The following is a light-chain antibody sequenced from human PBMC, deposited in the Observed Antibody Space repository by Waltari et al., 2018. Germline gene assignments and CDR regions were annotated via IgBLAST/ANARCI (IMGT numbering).Light chain of an antibody. CDR1: SSNIGAGYD. CDR2: GNG. Sequence: QSVLTQPPSVSGAPGQRVTISCTGSSSNIGAGYDVHWYQQLPGIAPKLLIYGNGHRPPGVPDRSSGSKSGTSASLAIPGLQAEDEADYCCQSYDSSLGGSSLCVCGGGTKLTVL. V-gene: IGLV1-40*01. CDR3: QSYDSSLGGSSLCV. J-gene: IGLJ3*02.